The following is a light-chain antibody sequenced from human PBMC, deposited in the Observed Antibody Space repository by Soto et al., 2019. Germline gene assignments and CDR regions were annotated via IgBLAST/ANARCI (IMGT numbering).Light chain of an antibody. V-gene: IGLV2-8*01. J-gene: IGLJ1*01. CDR3: SAYAGSNNYV. CDR1: SSDVGGYNY. Sequence: QSVLTQPPSASGSPGQSVTISCTGTSSDVGGYNYVSWYQQHPGKAPKLMIYEVSKRPSGVPDRFSGSKSGNTASLTVSGLQAEDEADYYCSAYAGSNNYVFVNGTKVTV. CDR2: EVS.